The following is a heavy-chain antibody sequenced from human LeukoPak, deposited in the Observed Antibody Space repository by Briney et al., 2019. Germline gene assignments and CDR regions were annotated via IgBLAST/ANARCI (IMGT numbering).Heavy chain of an antibody. Sequence: SETLSLTCTVSGGSISSSSYYWGWIRQPPGKGLEWIGSIYYSGSTYYNPSLKSRVTISVDTSKNQFSLKLSSVTAADTAVYYCARDRGYYDSSGNWYFDLWGRGTLVTVSS. V-gene: IGHV4-39*07. D-gene: IGHD3-22*01. CDR2: IYYSGST. CDR1: GGSISSSSYY. J-gene: IGHJ2*01. CDR3: ARDRGYYDSSGNWYFDL.